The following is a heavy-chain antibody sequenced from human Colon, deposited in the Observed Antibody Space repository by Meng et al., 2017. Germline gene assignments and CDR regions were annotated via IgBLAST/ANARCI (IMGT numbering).Heavy chain of an antibody. D-gene: IGHD2-8*02. CDR2: ISHTNTYT. J-gene: IGHJ4*02. V-gene: IGHV3-21*01. CDR1: GFTFSSYS. Sequence: GGSLRLSCAASGFTFSSYSMNWVRQAPGKGLEWVSSISHTNTYTYYADSVKGRFTISRDNARNSLYLQMNSLRAEDTAVYYCSRDLGGVSLDSFEYWGQGTQVTVSS. CDR3: SRDLGGVSLDSFEY.